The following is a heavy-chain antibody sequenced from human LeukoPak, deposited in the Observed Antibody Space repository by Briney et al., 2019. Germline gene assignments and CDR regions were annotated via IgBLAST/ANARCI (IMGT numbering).Heavy chain of an antibody. D-gene: IGHD3-22*01. Sequence: GESLKISCKGSGYSFTSYWIGWVRQMPGKGLEWMGIIYPGDSDTRYSPSFQGQVTISADKSISTAYLQWSSLKASDTAMYYCARQPIGGYYDSSGYPTDAFDFWGQGTMVTVSS. CDR3: ARQPIGGYYDSSGYPTDAFDF. J-gene: IGHJ3*01. CDR1: GYSFTSYW. V-gene: IGHV5-51*01. CDR2: IYPGDSDT.